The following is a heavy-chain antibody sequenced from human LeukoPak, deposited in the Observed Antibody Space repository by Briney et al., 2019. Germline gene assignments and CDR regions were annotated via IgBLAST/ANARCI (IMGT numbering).Heavy chain of an antibody. V-gene: IGHV4-59*12. CDR1: GGSISSYY. CDR2: IYYSGGT. CDR3: ASKRTHYSSSYYGMDV. D-gene: IGHD6-13*01. J-gene: IGHJ6*02. Sequence: KPSETLSLTCTVSGGSISSYYWSWIRQPPGKGLEWIGYIYYSGGTNYNPSLKSRVTISVDTSKNQFSLKLSSVTAADTAVYYCASKRTHYSSSYYGMDVWGQGTTVTASS.